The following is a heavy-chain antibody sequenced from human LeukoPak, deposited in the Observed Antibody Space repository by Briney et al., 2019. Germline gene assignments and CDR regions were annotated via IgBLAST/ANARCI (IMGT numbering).Heavy chain of an antibody. CDR1: GFTFSSYS. V-gene: IGHV3-48*02. D-gene: IGHD4-4*01. J-gene: IGHJ6*04. CDR3: ARDAVTDGLYSYYYYGMDL. Sequence: GGSLRLSCAASGFTFSSYSMNWVRQAPGKGLEWVSYISSSSSTIYYADSVKGRFTISRDNAKNSLYLQMNSLRDEDTAVYYCARDAVTDGLYSYYYYGMDLWGKGTTVTVSS. CDR2: ISSSSSTI.